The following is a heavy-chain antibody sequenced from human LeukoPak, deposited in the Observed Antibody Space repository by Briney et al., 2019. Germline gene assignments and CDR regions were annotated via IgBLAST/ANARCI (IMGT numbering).Heavy chain of an antibody. V-gene: IGHV4-34*01. J-gene: IGHJ4*02. CDR3: ARDSLDRTGSFDY. CDR2: INHSGST. Sequence: SETLSLTCAVYGGSFSGYYWSWIRQPPGKGLEWIGEINHSGSTNYNPPLKSRVTISVDTSKNQFSLKLSSVTAADTAVYYCARDSLDRTGSFDYWGQGTLVTVSS. D-gene: IGHD1-1*01. CDR1: GGSFSGYY.